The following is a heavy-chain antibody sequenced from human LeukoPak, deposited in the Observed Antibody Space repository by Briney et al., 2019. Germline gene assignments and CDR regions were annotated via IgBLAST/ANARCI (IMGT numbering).Heavy chain of an antibody. Sequence: SEILSLTCTVSGGSISSSSYYWGWIRQPPGKGLEWIGSIYYNGNTYYNPSLKSRVTTSADTSKNQFSLKLSSVTAADTTVYYCARLGGYSSSSWRFDYWGQGALVTVSS. CDR1: GGSISSSSYY. V-gene: IGHV4-39*01. D-gene: IGHD6-6*01. CDR2: IYYNGNT. J-gene: IGHJ4*02. CDR3: ARLGGYSSSSWRFDY.